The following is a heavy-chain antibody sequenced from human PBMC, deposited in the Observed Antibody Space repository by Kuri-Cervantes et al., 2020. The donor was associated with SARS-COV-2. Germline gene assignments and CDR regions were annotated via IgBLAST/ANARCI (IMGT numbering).Heavy chain of an antibody. V-gene: IGHV3-23*01. D-gene: IGHD6-19*01. J-gene: IGHJ5*02. CDR1: GFTFSSYA. CDR3: AGGYSSGWPDH. CDR2: ISGNGGST. Sequence: GGSLRLSCAASGFTFSSYAMSWVRQAPGKGLEWVSAISGNGGSTYYADSVKGRFTISRDNSKNTLYLQMNSLRADDTAVYYCAGGYSSGWPDHWGQGTLVTVSS.